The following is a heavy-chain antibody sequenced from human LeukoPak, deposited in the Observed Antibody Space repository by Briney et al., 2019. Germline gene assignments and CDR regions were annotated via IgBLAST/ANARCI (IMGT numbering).Heavy chain of an antibody. V-gene: IGHV3-30*04. Sequence: GGSLRLSCAASGFTFSSYAMHWARQAPGKGLEWVAVISYDGSNKYYGDSVKGRFTISRDNSKNTLYLQMNSLRAEDTAVYYCARRYRVGATYPWGQGTLVTVSS. CDR1: GFTFSSYA. D-gene: IGHD1-26*01. CDR2: ISYDGSNK. J-gene: IGHJ5*02. CDR3: ARRYRVGATYP.